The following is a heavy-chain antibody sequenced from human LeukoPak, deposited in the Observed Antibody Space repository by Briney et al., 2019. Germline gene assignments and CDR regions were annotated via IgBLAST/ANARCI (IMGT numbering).Heavy chain of an antibody. Sequence: GESLKISCKGSGYSFTSYWIGWVRQMPGKGLQWLGIIYPGDSGTRYSPSFQGQVTISADKSISTAYLQWSSLKASDTAMYYCARHADYGDSLAPIDYWGQGTLVTVTS. CDR3: ARHADYGDSLAPIDY. CDR1: GYSFTSYW. J-gene: IGHJ4*02. D-gene: IGHD4-17*01. CDR2: IYPGDSGT. V-gene: IGHV5-51*01.